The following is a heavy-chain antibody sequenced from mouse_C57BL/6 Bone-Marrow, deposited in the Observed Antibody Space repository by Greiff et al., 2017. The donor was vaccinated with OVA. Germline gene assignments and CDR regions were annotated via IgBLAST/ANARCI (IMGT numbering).Heavy chain of an antibody. CDR1: GYTFTSYW. CDR2: IYPGSGST. V-gene: IGHV1-55*01. J-gene: IGHJ4*01. D-gene: IGHD2-1*01. Sequence: LQPGAELVKPGASVKMSCKASGYTFTSYWITWVKQRPGQGLEWIGDIYPGSGSTNYNEKFKSKATLTVDTSSNTAYMQLSSLTSEDSAVYYCAREGGNGDYYAMDYWGQGTSVTVSS. CDR3: AREGGNGDYYAMDY.